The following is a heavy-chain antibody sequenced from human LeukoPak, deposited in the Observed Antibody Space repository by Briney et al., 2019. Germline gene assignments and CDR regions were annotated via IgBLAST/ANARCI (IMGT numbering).Heavy chain of an antibody. V-gene: IGHV4-59*08. CDR1: GGSISSYY. CDR3: ARRAGARIDY. Sequence: SGTLSLTCTVSGGSISSYYWSWIRQPPGKGLEWIGYIYYSGSTNYNPSLKSRVTISVDTSKNQFSLKLSSVTAADTAVYYCARRAGARIDYWGQGTLVTVSS. D-gene: IGHD1-26*01. J-gene: IGHJ4*02. CDR2: IYYSGST.